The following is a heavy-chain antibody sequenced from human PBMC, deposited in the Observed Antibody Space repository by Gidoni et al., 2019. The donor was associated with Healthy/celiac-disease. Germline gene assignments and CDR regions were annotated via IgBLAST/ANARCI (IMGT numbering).Heavy chain of an antibody. Sequence: VDSVKGRFTISRDNAKNSLYLQMNSLRAEDTAVYYCARAAMDIVVVPAARNYYYYYMDVWGKGTTVTVSS. V-gene: IGHV3-7*01. CDR3: ARAAMDIVVVPAARNYYYYYMDV. D-gene: IGHD2-2*03. J-gene: IGHJ6*03.